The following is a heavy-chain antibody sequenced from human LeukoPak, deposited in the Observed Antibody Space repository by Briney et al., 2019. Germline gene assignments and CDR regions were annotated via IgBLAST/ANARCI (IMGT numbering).Heavy chain of an antibody. J-gene: IGHJ4*02. V-gene: IGHV3-23*01. D-gene: IGHD3-3*01. CDR2: ISGSGGST. CDR3: ARDPAYDFWSGYPYFDY. Sequence: GGSLRLSCAASGFTFSSYAMSWVRQAPGKGLEWVSAISGSGGSTYYADSVKGRFTISRDNSKNTLYLQMNSLRAEDTAVYYCARDPAYDFWSGYPYFDYWGQGTLVTVSS. CDR1: GFTFSSYA.